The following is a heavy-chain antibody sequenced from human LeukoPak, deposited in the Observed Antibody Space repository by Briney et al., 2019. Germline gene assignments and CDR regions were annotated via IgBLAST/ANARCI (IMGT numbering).Heavy chain of an antibody. V-gene: IGHV3-30*04. CDR2: ILYDGTNK. Sequence: PGGSLRLSCAASGFTFSTYTMHWVRQAPGKGLDWVAVILYDGTNKYCADSVKGRFTISRDNSKNTLYLEMNSLRADDTAVYCCATESSRGHDAFDIWGQGTMVTVSS. D-gene: IGHD5-12*01. CDR1: GFTFSTYT. J-gene: IGHJ3*02. CDR3: ATESSRGHDAFDI.